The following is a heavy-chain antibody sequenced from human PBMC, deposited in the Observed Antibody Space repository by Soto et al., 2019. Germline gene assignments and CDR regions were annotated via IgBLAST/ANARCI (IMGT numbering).Heavy chain of an antibody. CDR2: MLYSGLT. J-gene: IGHJ6*02. CDR3: APRSVSLSGPYGIDV. V-gene: IGHV4-39*01. Sequence: PSETLSLTCSVSGYSVSSSDYYWAWIRQPPGKGLEWIGSMLYSGLTYYNPSLKSRVTLSVDTSKNQSSVRLNSVTASDTAVYYCAPRSVSLSGPYGIDVWGQGTTVTVSS. CDR1: GYSVSSSDYY. D-gene: IGHD2-15*01.